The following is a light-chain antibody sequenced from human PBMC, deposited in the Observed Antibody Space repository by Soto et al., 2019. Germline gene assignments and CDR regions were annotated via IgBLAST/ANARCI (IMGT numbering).Light chain of an antibody. V-gene: IGKV1-9*01. CDR1: QGISSF. CDR2: AAS. CDR3: LQHNAYPWT. Sequence: IHLTQSPSSLSASVGDRVTITCRASQGISSFLAWYQQKPGKAPNLLIYAASTLQSGVPSRFSGGGSGTEFTLTISSLQPEDFASYFCLQHNAYPWTFGQGTKVDIK. J-gene: IGKJ1*01.